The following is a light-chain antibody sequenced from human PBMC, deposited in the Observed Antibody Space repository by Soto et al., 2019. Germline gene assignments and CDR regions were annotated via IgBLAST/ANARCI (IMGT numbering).Light chain of an antibody. CDR3: QQYDSSPRT. Sequence: EIVLTQSPGTLSLSPGERATLSCRASQSFTSRSLAWYQQKPGLAPRLLISGASNRAAGIPDRFSGSGSGTDFTLTISRLEPEDFAVYYCQQYDSSPRTFGQGTKVVIK. V-gene: IGKV3-20*01. CDR2: GAS. CDR1: QSFTSRS. J-gene: IGKJ1*01.